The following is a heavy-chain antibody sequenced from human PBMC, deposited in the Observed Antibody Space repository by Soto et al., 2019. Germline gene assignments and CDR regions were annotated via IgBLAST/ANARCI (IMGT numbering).Heavy chain of an antibody. V-gene: IGHV1-18*01. CDR3: ARGVGYCSGGSCSWWFDP. CDR1: GYTFTSYG. J-gene: IGHJ5*02. CDR2: ISAYNGNT. D-gene: IGHD2-15*01. Sequence: ASVRVSCKASGYTFTSYGISWVRQAPGQGLEWMGWISAYNGNTNYAQKLQGRVTMTTDTSTSTAYMELRSLRSDDTAVYYCARGVGYCSGGSCSWWFDPWGQGTLVTVSS.